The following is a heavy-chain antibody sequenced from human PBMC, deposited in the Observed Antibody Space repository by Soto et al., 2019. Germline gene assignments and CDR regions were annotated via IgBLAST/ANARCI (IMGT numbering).Heavy chain of an antibody. D-gene: IGHD3-10*01. V-gene: IGHV4-39*07. CDR2: INHSGST. CDR3: ARGPRRITMVRGVGRGYYYYGMDV. J-gene: IGHJ6*02. CDR1: GGSISSSSYY. Sequence: SETLSLTCTVSGGSISSSSYYWSWIRQPPGKGLEWIGEINHSGSTNYNPSLKSRVTISVDTSKNQFSLKLSSVTAADTAVYYCARGPRRITMVRGVGRGYYYYGMDVWGQGTTVTVSS.